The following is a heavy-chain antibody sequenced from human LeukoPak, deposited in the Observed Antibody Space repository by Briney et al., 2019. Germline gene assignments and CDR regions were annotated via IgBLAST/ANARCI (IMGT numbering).Heavy chain of an antibody. CDR3: AREFHGNSDLDW. J-gene: IGHJ4*02. CDR2: ISGSGGST. CDR1: GFTFSSYS. Sequence: GGSLRLSCAASGFTFSSYSMTWVRQAPGKGLEWVSTISGSGGSTFYAESVKGRFTISRDNAKNSLYLQMNSLRAEDTAVYYCAREFHGNSDLDWWGQGTLVTVPS. V-gene: IGHV3-23*01. D-gene: IGHD3-10*01.